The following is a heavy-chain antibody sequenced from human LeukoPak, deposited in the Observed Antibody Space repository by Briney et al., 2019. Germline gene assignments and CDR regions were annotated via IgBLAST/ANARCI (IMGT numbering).Heavy chain of an antibody. CDR1: GYSLTSYW. CDR2: IYPGDSDT. D-gene: IGHD1-26*01. V-gene: IGHV5-51*01. J-gene: IGHJ4*02. CDR3: ARRGSGTYFPFDY. Sequence: GESLKISCTASGYSLTSYWIGWVRQMPGKGLEWMGIIYPGDSDTRYSPSFQGQVTISVDKSISTAYLQWSSLKASDTAMYYCARRGSGTYFPFDYWGQGTLVTVSS.